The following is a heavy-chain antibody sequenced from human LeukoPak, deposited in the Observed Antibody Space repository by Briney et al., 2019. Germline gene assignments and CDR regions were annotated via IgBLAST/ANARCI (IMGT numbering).Heavy chain of an antibody. CDR3: AKEGYGNGNDY. J-gene: IGHJ4*02. CDR2: ISGSGGST. Sequence: GGSLRLSCAASGFTFSSYAMSWVRQAPGKGLEWVSGISGSGGSTHYADSVEGRFTISRDNSKNTLYLQMNSLRAEDTAVYYCAKEGYGNGNDYWGQGTLVTVSS. D-gene: IGHD4-11*01. CDR1: GFTFSSYA. V-gene: IGHV3-23*01.